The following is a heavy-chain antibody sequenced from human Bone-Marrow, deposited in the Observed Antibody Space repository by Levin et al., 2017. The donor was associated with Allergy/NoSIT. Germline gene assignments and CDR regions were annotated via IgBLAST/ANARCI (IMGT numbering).Heavy chain of an antibody. V-gene: IGHV7-4-1*02. CDR3: ARELPYFSASGSSRPPLDAFDI. CDR2: INIHTGNP. Sequence: ASVKVSCKASGYSFTHYAINWVRQAPGQGLEWMGWINIHTGNPTYVQAFTGRFVVSFDTSVSTAYLQISSLKAEDTAVYYCARELPYFSASGSSRPPLDAFDIWGQGTRVTVSS. CDR1: GYSFTHYA. J-gene: IGHJ3*02. D-gene: IGHD3-16*02.